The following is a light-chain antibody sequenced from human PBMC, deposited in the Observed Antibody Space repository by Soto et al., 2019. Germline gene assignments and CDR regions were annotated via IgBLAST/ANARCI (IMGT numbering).Light chain of an antibody. J-gene: IGLJ3*02. CDR3: SSYTSSSPPV. CDR1: SSDVGGYNY. V-gene: IGLV2-14*01. Sequence: QSALTQPASVAGSPGQSITISCTGTSSDVGGYNYVSWYQQHPGKAPKLMIYEVSNRPSGVSNRFSGSKSGNTASLTISGLQAEDEADYYCSSYTSSSPPVFGGGTK. CDR2: EVS.